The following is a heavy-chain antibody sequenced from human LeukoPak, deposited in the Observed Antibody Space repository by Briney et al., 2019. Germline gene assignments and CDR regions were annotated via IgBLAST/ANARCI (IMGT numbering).Heavy chain of an antibody. CDR2: ISAYNGNT. CDR3: ARGVYSGSREPGGGY. J-gene: IGHJ4*02. V-gene: IGHV1-18*01. CDR1: GYSFTSFG. D-gene: IGHD1-26*01. Sequence: ASVKVSCKASGYSFTSFGISWVRQAPGQGLEWMGWISAYNGNTRSAQKFQGRVTMTRDTSTSTVYMELSSLRSEDTAVYYCARGVYSGSREPGGGYWGQGTLLTVSS.